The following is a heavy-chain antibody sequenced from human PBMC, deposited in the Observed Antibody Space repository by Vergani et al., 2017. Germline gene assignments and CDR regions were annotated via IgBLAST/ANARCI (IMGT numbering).Heavy chain of an antibody. CDR3: AGGVAIRRFGELYPVTPYYCYGMDV. Sequence: QVQLVQSGAEVKKPGSSVKVSCKASGGTFSSYAISWVRQAPGQGLEWMGGIIPIFGTANYAQKFQGRVTITADESTSTAYMELSSRRSEDTAVYYCAGGVAIRRFGELYPVTPYYCYGMDVWGQGTTVTVSS. J-gene: IGHJ6*02. D-gene: IGHD3-10*01. CDR2: IIPIFGTA. V-gene: IGHV1-69*12. CDR1: GGTFSSYA.